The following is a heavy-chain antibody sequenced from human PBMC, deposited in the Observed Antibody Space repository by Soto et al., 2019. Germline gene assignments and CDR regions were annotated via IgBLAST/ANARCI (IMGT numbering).Heavy chain of an antibody. CDR2: ISSNGVGT. Sequence: EVQLAESGGCLAQPGGSLRLSCAASGFTLSGYAMDWVRQAPGKGLEYVSGISSNGVGTYYANSVQGRFTISRDNSKNTVYLQMGSLRPEEMAVYYCARRARPDFYYMDVWGKGTTVTVSS. V-gene: IGHV3-64*01. CDR3: ARRARPDFYYMDV. D-gene: IGHD6-6*01. J-gene: IGHJ6*03. CDR1: GFTLSGYA.